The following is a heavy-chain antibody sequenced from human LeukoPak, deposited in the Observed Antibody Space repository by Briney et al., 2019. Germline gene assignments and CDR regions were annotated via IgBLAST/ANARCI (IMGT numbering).Heavy chain of an antibody. D-gene: IGHD5-24*01. CDR1: GGFISSYY. J-gene: IGHJ4*02. CDR2: IYTSGST. V-gene: IGHV4-4*07. Sequence: SETLSLTCTVSGGFISSYYWSWIRQPAGKGLEWIGRIYTSGSTNYNPSLKRRVTISVATSKNQLSLKLSSVSAADTSVYYCARVRDGYNSDFDYWGQGTLVTVSS. CDR3: ARVRDGYNSDFDY.